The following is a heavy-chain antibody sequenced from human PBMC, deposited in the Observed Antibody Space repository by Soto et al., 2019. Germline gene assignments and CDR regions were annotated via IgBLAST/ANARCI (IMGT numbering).Heavy chain of an antibody. Sequence: QVQLVQSGAEVKKPGSSVKVSCKASGGTFSSYTISWVRQAPGQGLEWMGRIISILGIANYAQKFQGRVTITADKSTSTDYMELSRPRSEDTAVYYCARAMVNDYYYGMDVWGQGTTFIVSS. CDR1: GGTFSSYT. V-gene: IGHV1-69*02. CDR2: IISILGIA. CDR3: ARAMVNDYYYGMDV. D-gene: IGHD5-18*01. J-gene: IGHJ6*02.